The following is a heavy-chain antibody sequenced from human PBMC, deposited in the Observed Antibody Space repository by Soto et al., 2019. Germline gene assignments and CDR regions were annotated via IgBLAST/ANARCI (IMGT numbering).Heavy chain of an antibody. CDR2: ISNGGRMT. J-gene: IGHJ4*02. CDR3: AKVSRAGFPDYFDY. Sequence: GGSLRLSCAASGFTFSTYAMNWVRQAPGKGLEWVSVISNGGRMTYYADSVKGRFTNSRDNSKNTLYLQMSSLRAEDTAIYYCAKVSRAGFPDYFDYWGQGTLVTVSS. V-gene: IGHV3-23*01. CDR1: GFTFSTYA.